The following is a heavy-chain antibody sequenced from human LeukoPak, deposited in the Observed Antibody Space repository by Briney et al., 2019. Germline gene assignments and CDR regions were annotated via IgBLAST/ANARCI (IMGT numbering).Heavy chain of an antibody. CDR2: IHYRGST. D-gene: IGHD3-10*01. J-gene: IGHJ5*02. Sequence: PSETLSLTCTVSGGSISTYSWTWIRQPPGKGLEWIGYIHYRGSTNYNPSFKSRVTISVDTPKNQFSLKLTSVTAADTAVYYCARADITTVRGVIRDNWFDPWGQGTLVTVSS. V-gene: IGHV4-59*08. CDR3: ARADITTVRGVIRDNWFDP. CDR1: GGSISTYS.